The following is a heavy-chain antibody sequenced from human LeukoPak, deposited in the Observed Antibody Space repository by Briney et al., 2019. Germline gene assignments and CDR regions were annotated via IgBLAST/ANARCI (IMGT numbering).Heavy chain of an antibody. D-gene: IGHD2-2*01. CDR1: GGSFSGYY. V-gene: IGHV4-34*01. J-gene: IGHJ5*02. Sequence: SETLSLTCAVYGGSFSGYYWSWSRQPPGKGLEWIGEINHSGSTNYNPSLKSRVTISVATSKNQFSLKLSSVTAADTAVYYCARGGQSCSSTSYYGAWFDPWGQGTLVTVSS. CDR2: INHSGST. CDR3: ARGGQSCSSTSYYGAWFDP.